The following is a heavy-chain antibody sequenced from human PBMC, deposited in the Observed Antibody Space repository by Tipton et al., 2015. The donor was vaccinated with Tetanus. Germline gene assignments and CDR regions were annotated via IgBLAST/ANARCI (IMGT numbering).Heavy chain of an antibody. CDR1: GGTFSSYA. Sequence: QLVQSGPEVKKPGSSVKVSCKASGGTFSSYAISWVRQAPGQGLEWMGGIIPIFGTANYAQKFQGRVTITADESTSAAYMELSSLRSEDAAVYYCALERERWLQLGYWCQGTLVTVSS. CDR2: IIPIFGTA. D-gene: IGHD5-24*01. CDR3: ALERERWLQLGY. J-gene: IGHJ4*02. V-gene: IGHV1-69*01.